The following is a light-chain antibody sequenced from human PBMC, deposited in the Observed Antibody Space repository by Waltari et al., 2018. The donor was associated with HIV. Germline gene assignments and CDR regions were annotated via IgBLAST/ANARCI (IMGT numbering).Light chain of an antibody. CDR2: WAF. CDR3: QQYSDVPYT. Sequence: DVVATQSPDSLAVSLGERATLHCKSNQSLLDMTKNQNYFAWYQHKPGQRPKLLIYWAFIRESGVPDRFSASGSGTDFTLTISSLQAEDVAVYYCQQYSDVPYTFGPGTKLEIK. J-gene: IGKJ2*01. V-gene: IGKV4-1*01. CDR1: QSLLDMTKNQNY.